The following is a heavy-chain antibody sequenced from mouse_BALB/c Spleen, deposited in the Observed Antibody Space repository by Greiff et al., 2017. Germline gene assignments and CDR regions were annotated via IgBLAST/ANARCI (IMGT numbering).Heavy chain of an antibody. Sequence: VQVVESGPGLVAPSQSLSITCTVSGFSLNSYGVHWVRQPPGKGLEWLGVIWAGGSTNYNSALMSRLSISKDNSKSQVFLKMNSLQTDDTAMYYCARDDGSRKTGFAYWGQGTLVTVSA. CDR3: ARDDGSRKTGFAY. CDR1: GFSLNSYG. D-gene: IGHD1-1*01. J-gene: IGHJ3*01. CDR2: IWAGGST. V-gene: IGHV2-9*02.